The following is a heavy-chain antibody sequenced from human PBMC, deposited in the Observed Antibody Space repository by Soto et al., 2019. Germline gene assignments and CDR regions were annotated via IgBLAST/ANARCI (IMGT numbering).Heavy chain of an antibody. J-gene: IGHJ6*02. CDR1: GGSISSGGYY. CDR2: IYYSGST. Sequence: QVQLQESGPGLVKPSQTLSLTCTVSGGSISSGGYYWSWIRQHPGKGLEWIGYIYYSGSTYYNPSLKGRVTISVDTSKNQFSLKLSSVTAADTAVYYCARDRRRRLWFGALSYYYGMDVWGQGTTVTVSS. V-gene: IGHV4-31*03. D-gene: IGHD3-10*01. CDR3: ARDRRRRLWFGALSYYYGMDV.